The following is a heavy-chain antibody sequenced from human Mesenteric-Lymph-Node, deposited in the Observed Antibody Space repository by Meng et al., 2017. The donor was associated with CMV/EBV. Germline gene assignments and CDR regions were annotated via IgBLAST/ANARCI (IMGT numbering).Heavy chain of an antibody. CDR3: ARHAERKWLRKYYYYGMDV. CDR1: GYSFTSYW. V-gene: IGHV5-51*01. Sequence: GESLKISCKGSGYSFTSYWIGWVRQMPGKGLEWMGIIYPGDSDTRYSPSFQGQVTISADKSISTAYLQWSSLKASDTAMYYCARHAERKWLRKYYYYGMDVWGQGTTVTVSS. CDR2: IYPGDSDT. D-gene: IGHD5-12*01. J-gene: IGHJ6*02.